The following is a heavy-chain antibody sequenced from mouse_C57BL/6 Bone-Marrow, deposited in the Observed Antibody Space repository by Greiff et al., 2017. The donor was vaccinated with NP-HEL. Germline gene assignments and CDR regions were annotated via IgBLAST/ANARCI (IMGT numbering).Heavy chain of an antibody. CDR3: ARYGGYDYDPYAMDY. Sequence: QVQLQQPGAELVMPGASVKLSCKASGYTFTSYWMHWVKQRPGQGLEWIGEIDPSDSYTNYNQKFKGKSTLTVDKSSSTAYMQLSSLTSEDSAVYYCARYGGYDYDPYAMDYWGQGTSVTVSS. J-gene: IGHJ4*01. D-gene: IGHD2-4*01. CDR1: GYTFTSYW. V-gene: IGHV1-69*01. CDR2: IDPSDSYT.